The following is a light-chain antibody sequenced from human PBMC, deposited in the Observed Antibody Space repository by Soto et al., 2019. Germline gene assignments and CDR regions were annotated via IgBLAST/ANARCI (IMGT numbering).Light chain of an antibody. CDR1: QGMSSAY. V-gene: IGKV3-20*01. Sequence: EIVLTQSPDILSLSPGERATLSCGASQGMSSAYLAWFQQKPGQAPSLLIYGASTRATGIPDRFSGSGSGTDFTLTISSLQPEDFATYYCQQSYRTPRTFGQGTKVDIK. CDR3: QQSYRTPRT. CDR2: GAS. J-gene: IGKJ1*01.